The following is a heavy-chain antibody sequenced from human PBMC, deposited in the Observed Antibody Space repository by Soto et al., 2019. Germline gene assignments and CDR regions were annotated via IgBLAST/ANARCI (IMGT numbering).Heavy chain of an antibody. D-gene: IGHD2-2*01. J-gene: IGHJ4*02. CDR3: GLGYCSSTSCYPGFGSNY. CDR2: ITPIFGTA. V-gene: IGHV1-69*01. CDR1: GGTFSSYA. Sequence: QVQLVQSGAEVKKPGSSVKVSCKASGGTFSSYAISWVRQAPGQGLEWMGGITPIFGTANYAQKFQGRVTITADESTSTAYMELSSLRSEDTAVYYCGLGYCSSTSCYPGFGSNYWGQGTLVTVSS.